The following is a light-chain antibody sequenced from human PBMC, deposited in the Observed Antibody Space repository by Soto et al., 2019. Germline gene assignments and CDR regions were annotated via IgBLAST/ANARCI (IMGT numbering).Light chain of an antibody. J-gene: IGKJ1*01. V-gene: IGKV3-15*01. Sequence: IVMTHSPATLSVSPGEIATLSFRASQSVNIYLAWYQQKPGQAPRLLIYGASTRATGIPARFSGSGSGTEFTLTISSLQSEDSAVYYCQHYHHWLWTFGQGTKVDIK. CDR2: GAS. CDR3: QHYHHWLWT. CDR1: QSVNIY.